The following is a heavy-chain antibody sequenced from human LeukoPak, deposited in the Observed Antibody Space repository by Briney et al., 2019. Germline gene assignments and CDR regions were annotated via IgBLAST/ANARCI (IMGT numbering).Heavy chain of an antibody. J-gene: IGHJ5*02. CDR2: ISGSGGST. Sequence: GGSLRLSCAASGFTFSSYAMSWVRQAPGKGLEWVSAISGSGGSTYYADSVKGRFTISRDNFKNTLYLQMNSLRAEDTAVYYCAKDRPAAMLGDNWFDPRGQGTLVTVSS. V-gene: IGHV3-23*01. CDR3: AKDRPAAMLGDNWFDP. CDR1: GFTFSSYA. D-gene: IGHD2-2*01.